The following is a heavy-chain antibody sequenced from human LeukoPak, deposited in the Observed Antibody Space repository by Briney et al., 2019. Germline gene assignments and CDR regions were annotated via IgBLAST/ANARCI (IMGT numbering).Heavy chain of an antibody. J-gene: IGHJ4*02. Sequence: PSETLSLTCAVYGGSFSGYYWSWIRQPPGKGLEWIGEINHSGSTNYNPSLKSRVTISVDTSKNQFSLKLSSVTAADTAVYYCARGRRWVLRCSSTSCISLAAAEDYWGQGTLVTVSS. CDR2: INHSGST. V-gene: IGHV4-34*01. CDR3: ARGRRWVLRCSSTSCISLAAAEDY. CDR1: GGSFSGYY. D-gene: IGHD2-2*01.